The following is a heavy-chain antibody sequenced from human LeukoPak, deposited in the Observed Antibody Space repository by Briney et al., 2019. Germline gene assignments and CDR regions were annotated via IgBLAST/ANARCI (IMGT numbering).Heavy chain of an antibody. J-gene: IGHJ4*02. V-gene: IGHV3-74*01. CDR3: ARDRKWELTFDY. CDR1: GFTFSSYW. CDR2: INSDGSST. D-gene: IGHD1-26*01. Sequence: GRSLRLSCAASGFTFSSYWMHWVRQAPGKGLVWVSRINSDGSSTSYADSVKGRFTISRDNAKNTLYLQMNSLRAEDTAVYYCARDRKWELTFDYWGQGTLVTVSS.